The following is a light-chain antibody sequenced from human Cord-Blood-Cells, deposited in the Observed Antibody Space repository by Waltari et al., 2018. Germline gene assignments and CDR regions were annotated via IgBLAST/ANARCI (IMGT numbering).Light chain of an antibody. J-gene: IGLJ3*02. Sequence: QSALTQPASVSGSPGQSITLSCTGTSSAVGRYNLVFWYQQHPSKAPKLMIYEGSKRPSGVSNRFSGSKSGNTASLTISGLQAEDEADYYCCSYAGSSTPWVFGGGTKLTVL. CDR2: EGS. V-gene: IGLV2-23*01. CDR1: SSAVGRYNL. CDR3: CSYAGSSTPWV.